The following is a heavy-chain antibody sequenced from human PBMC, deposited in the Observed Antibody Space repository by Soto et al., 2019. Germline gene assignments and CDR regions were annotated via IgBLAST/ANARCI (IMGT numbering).Heavy chain of an antibody. CDR1: GFTFSTYA. CDR3: ARPTVVVVASKPRWFDP. Sequence: EVQLLESGGGLVQPGGSLRLSCAASGFTFSTYAMSWVRQAPGKGLEWVSVISGSGASTYYADSVKGRFTISSDNSENTLYLQMNSLRAEDTAIYYCARPTVVVVASKPRWFDPWGRGTLVTVSS. CDR2: ISGSGAST. V-gene: IGHV3-23*01. J-gene: IGHJ5*02. D-gene: IGHD2-15*01.